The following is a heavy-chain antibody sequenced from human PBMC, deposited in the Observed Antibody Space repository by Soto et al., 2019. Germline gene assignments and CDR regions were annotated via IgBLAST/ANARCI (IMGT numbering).Heavy chain of an antibody. V-gene: IGHV1-2*02. CDR3: ARLWELLDYYYGMDV. Sequence: GASVKVSCKASGYTFTGHYIHWVRQAPEQGPEWMGEIGPESGATRYAQKFQGRVTMTRDMSITTVYMELNNLSPDDTAVYYCARLWELLDYYYGMDVWGQGTTVTVSS. D-gene: IGHD1-26*01. J-gene: IGHJ6*02. CDR2: IGPESGAT. CDR1: GYTFTGHY.